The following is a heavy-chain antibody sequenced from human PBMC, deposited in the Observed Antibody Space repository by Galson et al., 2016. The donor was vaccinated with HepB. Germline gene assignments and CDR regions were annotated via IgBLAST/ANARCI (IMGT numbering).Heavy chain of an antibody. CDR3: ASQRFYYGGSDNDY. Sequence: QAPGRGLEWVSLISSTSTYIYYADSLKGRFTISRDNAKNSLYLQMNSLRADDTAMYYCASQRFYYGGSDNDYWGQGTLVTVSS. D-gene: IGHD3-22*01. J-gene: IGHJ4*02. CDR2: ISSTSTYI. V-gene: IGHV3-21*01.